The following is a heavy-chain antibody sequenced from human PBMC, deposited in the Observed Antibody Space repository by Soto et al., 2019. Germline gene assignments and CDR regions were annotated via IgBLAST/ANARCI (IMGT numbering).Heavy chain of an antibody. CDR1: GYSFIAYC. J-gene: IGHJ4*01. CDR3: VRSSVTYSDFDY. D-gene: IGHD6-19*01. CDR2: INTNSGGT. Sequence: GASVKVSCKASGYSFIAYCVNWVRQAPGQGLEWMGWINTNSGGTNYAQRFQGRVAMTTYTSTDTAYMELNSLKSDDTALYFCVRSSVTYSDFDYWGQGTQVTVSS. V-gene: IGHV1-2*02.